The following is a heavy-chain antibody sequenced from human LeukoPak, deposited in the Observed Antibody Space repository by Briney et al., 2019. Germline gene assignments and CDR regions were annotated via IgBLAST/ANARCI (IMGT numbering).Heavy chain of an antibody. CDR1: GFTFSDYG. D-gene: IGHD1-26*01. J-gene: IGHJ5*01. V-gene: IGHV3-33*06. CDR3: AKDRGSYSTTADS. Sequence: GGSLRISCAASGFTFSDYGIHWVRQAPGKGLEWVAVIWYDGTNKYYGDSVKGRFTISRDNSKNTLYLQMNSLRAEDTAVYYCAKDRGSYSTTADSWGQGTLVTVSS. CDR2: IWYDGTNK.